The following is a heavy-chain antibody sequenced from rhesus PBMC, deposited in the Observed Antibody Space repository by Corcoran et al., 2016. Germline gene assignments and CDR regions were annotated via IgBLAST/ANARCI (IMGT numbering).Heavy chain of an antibody. J-gene: IGHJ4*01. CDR2: MCVGSGGT. CDR3: ARGGGGGWMV. Sequence: QVQLQESGPGLVKPSETLSLTCAVSGYSISSGYGWGRIRQPPGKGLEWIGQMCVGSGGTCSHPALKSGVTVSTYAAKNQFSLKLSSVAAADAAVYYCARGGGGGWMVWGQGILVTVSS. D-gene: IGHD6-25*01. CDR1: GYSISSGYG. V-gene: IGHV4-127*01.